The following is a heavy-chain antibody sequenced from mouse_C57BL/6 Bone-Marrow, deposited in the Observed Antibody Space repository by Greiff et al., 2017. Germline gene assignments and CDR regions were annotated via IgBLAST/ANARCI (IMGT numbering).Heavy chain of an antibody. CDR1: GYTFTSYW. V-gene: IGHV1-69*01. CDR2: IDPSDSYT. CDR3: ARPPSVNGRWYFDV. D-gene: IGHD1-2*01. J-gene: IGHJ1*03. Sequence: VQLQQPGAELVMPGASVKLSCKASGYTFTSYWMHWVKQRPGQGLEWIGEIDPSDSYTNYNQKFKGKATLTVDKSSSTAYMQLSSLTSEDSAVXYCARPPSVNGRWYFDVWGTGTTLTVSS.